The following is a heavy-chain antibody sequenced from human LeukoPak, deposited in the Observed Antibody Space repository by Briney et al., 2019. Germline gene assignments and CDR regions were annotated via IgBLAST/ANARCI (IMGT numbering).Heavy chain of an antibody. J-gene: IGHJ3*02. CDR2: IYYSGST. V-gene: IGHV4-59*01. CDR3: ARVSGTTWDDAFDI. Sequence: SETLSLTCTVSGGSISSYYWSWVRQPPGKGLEWIGYIYYSGSTNYNPSLKSRVTISVDTSKNQFSLKLSSVTAADTAVYYCARVSGTTWDDAFDIWGQGTMVTVSS. CDR1: GGSISSYY. D-gene: IGHD1-20*01.